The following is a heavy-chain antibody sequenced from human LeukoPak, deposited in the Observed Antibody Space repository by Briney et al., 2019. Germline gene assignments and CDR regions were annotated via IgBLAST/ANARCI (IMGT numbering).Heavy chain of an antibody. J-gene: IGHJ3*02. V-gene: IGHV3-72*01. CDR3: ARSPESGGNVFDI. Sequence: GGSLRLSCAGSGFTFSDHYIDWVRQAPGKGLEWVGRMRNKANSYTTENAASVKGRLTLSRDDSKRLVFLQLNSLKIEDTAVYYCARSPESGGNVFDIWGQGTMVTASS. CDR1: GFTFSDHY. D-gene: IGHD3-16*01. CDR2: MRNKANSYTT.